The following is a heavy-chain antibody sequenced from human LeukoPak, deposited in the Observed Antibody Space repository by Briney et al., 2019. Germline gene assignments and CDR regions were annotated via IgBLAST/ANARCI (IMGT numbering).Heavy chain of an antibody. D-gene: IGHD6-19*01. CDR2: ISGYNAKT. CDR1: VYTFTSYG. CDR3: ARARVAGSFDY. J-gene: IGHJ4*02. Sequence: GSVKVSCKTTVYTFTSYGISWVRQPPGQGVEWMGWISGYNAKTNNGQKFRGRVTITIDTTTNKLYMELRSMSSDDTAVYYCARARVAGSFDYWGQGTLVTVSS. V-gene: IGHV1-18*01.